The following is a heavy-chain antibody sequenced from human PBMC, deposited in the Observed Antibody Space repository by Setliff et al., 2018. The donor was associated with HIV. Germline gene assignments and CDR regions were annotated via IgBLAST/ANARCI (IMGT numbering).Heavy chain of an antibody. CDR2: TRNKARSYTT. CDR1: GFTVSDHY. V-gene: IGHV3-72*01. CDR3: ARPLTGRSSGY. D-gene: IGHD1-20*01. Sequence: PGGSLRLSCAASGFTVSDHYMDWVRQAPGKGLEWVGRTRNKARSYTTEYAASVEGRFTISRDDSKNSLYLQMNSLRAEDTAVYYCARPLTGRSSGYWGQGTLVTVSS. J-gene: IGHJ4*02.